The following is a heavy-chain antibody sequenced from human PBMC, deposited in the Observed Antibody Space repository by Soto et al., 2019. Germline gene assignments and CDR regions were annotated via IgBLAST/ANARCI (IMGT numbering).Heavy chain of an antibody. CDR3: AREPSMYGDYWETGNY. D-gene: IGHD4-17*01. J-gene: IGHJ4*02. Sequence: QVQLVESGGGVVQPGRSLRLSCAASGFTFSSYVMHWVRQAPGKGLEWVAVIWYDGSNKYYADSVKGRFTISRDNSKNAMYLQMNSLRAEATAVYYWAREPSMYGDYWETGNYWGQGTLVTVSS. V-gene: IGHV3-33*01. CDR1: GFTFSSYV. CDR2: IWYDGSNK.